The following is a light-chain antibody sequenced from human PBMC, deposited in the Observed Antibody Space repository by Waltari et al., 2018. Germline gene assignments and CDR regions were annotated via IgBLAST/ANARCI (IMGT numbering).Light chain of an antibody. Sequence: EIVLTQSPATLSLSPGERATLSCRASQSVSSYLVWYQQKPGQAPRLLIYDASNRATGIPARFSGSGSGTDFTLTISSLEPEDFAVYYCQQRVNWPLTFGGGTNVE. CDR1: QSVSSY. CDR3: QQRVNWPLT. J-gene: IGKJ4*01. V-gene: IGKV3-11*01. CDR2: DAS.